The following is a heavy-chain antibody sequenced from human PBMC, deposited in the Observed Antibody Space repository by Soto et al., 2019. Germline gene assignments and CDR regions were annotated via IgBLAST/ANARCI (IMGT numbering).Heavy chain of an antibody. D-gene: IGHD3-22*01. CDR2: INAGNGNT. CDR1: GYTFTTYA. CDR3: ASRGGSSGYLGY. Sequence: QVQLVQSGAEVKKPGASVKVSCKASGYTFTTYAMHWVRQAPGQRLEWMGWINAGNGNTKYSQNFQGRVTITRDTSASTAYMELSSLRSEDTAVYYCASRGGSSGYLGYWGQGTLVTASS. V-gene: IGHV1-3*01. J-gene: IGHJ4*02.